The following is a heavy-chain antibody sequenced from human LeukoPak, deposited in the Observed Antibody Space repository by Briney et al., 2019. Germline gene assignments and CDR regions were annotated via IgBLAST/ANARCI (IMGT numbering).Heavy chain of an antibody. Sequence: GGSLRLSCAATGFTFSSYGMHWVRQAPGKGLEWVAVIWFDGNNKYYADSVKGRFTISRDNSKNTVYLEMNSLRAEDTAVYYCARDSMHMDVWGQGTTVTVSS. CDR2: IWFDGNNK. J-gene: IGHJ6*02. D-gene: IGHD2-8*01. CDR3: ARDSMHMDV. CDR1: GFTFSSYG. V-gene: IGHV3-33*01.